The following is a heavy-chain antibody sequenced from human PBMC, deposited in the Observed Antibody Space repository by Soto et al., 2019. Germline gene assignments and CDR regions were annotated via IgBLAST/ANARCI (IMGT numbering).Heavy chain of an antibody. V-gene: IGHV1-18*01. Sequence: ASVKVSCKASGYTLTSYGISWVRQAPGQGLEWMGWISAYNGNTNYAQKLQGRVTMTTDTSTSTAYMELRSLRSDDTAVYYCARLVVVPAAIHYYYYGMDVWGQGTTVTVSS. D-gene: IGHD2-2*01. CDR2: ISAYNGNT. CDR3: ARLVVVPAAIHYYYYGMDV. J-gene: IGHJ6*02. CDR1: GYTLTSYG.